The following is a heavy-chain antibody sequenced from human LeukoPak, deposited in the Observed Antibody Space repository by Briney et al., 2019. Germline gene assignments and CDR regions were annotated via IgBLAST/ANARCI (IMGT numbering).Heavy chain of an antibody. D-gene: IGHD3-16*01. CDR3: ARERGGHFDY. J-gene: IGHJ4*02. CDR1: GFTFSSYW. CDR2: ISSSSSYI. Sequence: PGGSLRLSCAASGFTFSSYWMSWVRQAPGKGLEWVSSISSSSSYIYYADSVKGRFTISRDNAKNSLYLQMNSLRAEDTAVYYCARERGGHFDYWGQGTLVTVSS. V-gene: IGHV3-21*01.